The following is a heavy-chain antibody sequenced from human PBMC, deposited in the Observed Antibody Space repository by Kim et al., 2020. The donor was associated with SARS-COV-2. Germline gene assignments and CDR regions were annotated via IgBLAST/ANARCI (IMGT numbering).Heavy chain of an antibody. J-gene: IGHJ4*02. V-gene: IGHV3-48*03. Sequence: GGSLRLSCAASGFTFSSYEMNWVRQAPGKGLEWVSYISSGGSTKYYADSVKGRFTISRDNAKNSLYLQMNSLRVEDTAVYYCARYGSGSSLDWGQGTLVTVSS. CDR2: ISSGGSTK. CDR1: GFTFSSYE. CDR3: ARYGSGSSLD. D-gene: IGHD3-10*01.